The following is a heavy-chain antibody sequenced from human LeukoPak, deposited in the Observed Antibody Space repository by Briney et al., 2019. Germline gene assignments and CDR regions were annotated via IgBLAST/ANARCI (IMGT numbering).Heavy chain of an antibody. Sequence: SETLSLTCTVSGGSISSSSYYWGWIRQPPGKGLEWIGSIYYSGSTYYNPSLKSRVTISVDTSKNQFSLKLSSVTAADTAVYYCAINLVGAFDYWGQGTLVTVSS. J-gene: IGHJ4*02. CDR1: GGSISSSSYY. D-gene: IGHD1-26*01. V-gene: IGHV4-39*01. CDR3: AINLVGAFDY. CDR2: IYYSGST.